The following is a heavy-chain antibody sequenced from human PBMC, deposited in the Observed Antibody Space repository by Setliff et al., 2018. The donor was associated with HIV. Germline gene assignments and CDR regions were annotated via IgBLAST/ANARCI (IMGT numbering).Heavy chain of an antibody. D-gene: IGHD3-16*01. CDR3: AKTLYSAGGGEVFDY. Sequence: SLRLSCAASGFTFNNFGMHWVRQAPGKGLEWVALIWSDGSRIEYADSVKGRFTISRDNSKNTLDLEMNSLRAEDTAVYYCAKTLYSAGGGEVFDYWGPGTQVTVSS. J-gene: IGHJ4*02. CDR2: IWSDGSRI. V-gene: IGHV3-33*06. CDR1: GFTFNNFG.